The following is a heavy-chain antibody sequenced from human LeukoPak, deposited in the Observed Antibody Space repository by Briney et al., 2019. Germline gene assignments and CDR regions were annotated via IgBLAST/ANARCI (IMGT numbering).Heavy chain of an antibody. CDR1: GFTFSSYW. CDR3: ARDPTYYDFWSGYSGPLDY. CDR2: INTDESST. D-gene: IGHD3-3*01. J-gene: IGHJ4*02. Sequence: GGSLRLSCAASGFTFSSYWMHWVRQAPGKGLVWVSRINTDESSTSYADSVKGRFTISRDNAKNTLYLQMNSLRAEDTAVYYCARDPTYYDFWSGYSGPLDYWGQGTLVTVSS. V-gene: IGHV3-74*01.